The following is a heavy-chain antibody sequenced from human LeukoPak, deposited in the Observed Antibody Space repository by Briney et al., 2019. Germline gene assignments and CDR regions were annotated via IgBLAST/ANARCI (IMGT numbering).Heavy chain of an antibody. CDR1: GGSISSYY. J-gene: IGHJ5*02. D-gene: IGHD2-21*02. Sequence: PSETLSLTCTVSGGSISSYYWSWIRQPAGKGLEWIGRIYTSGSTNYNPSLKSRVTMSVDTPKNQFSLKLSSVTAADTAVYYCARDNQVTPYNWFDPWGQGTLVTVSS. V-gene: IGHV4-4*07. CDR2: IYTSGST. CDR3: ARDNQVTPYNWFDP.